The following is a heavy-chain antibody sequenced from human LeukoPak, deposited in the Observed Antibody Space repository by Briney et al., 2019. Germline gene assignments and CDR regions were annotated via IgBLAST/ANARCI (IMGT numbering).Heavy chain of an antibody. Sequence: GGSLRLSCAASGFTFSSQWMSWIRQTPGKGLDWVANIKPDGGETYYVDSVNGRFTISRDKAKNSLYLQMNSLRAEDTAVYYCVRGSSGTVVRGIAWAWFDPWGQGTLVTVSS. CDR1: GFTFSSQW. CDR2: IKPDGGET. J-gene: IGHJ5*02. D-gene: IGHD3-10*01. CDR3: VRGSSGTVVRGIAWAWFDP. V-gene: IGHV3-7*05.